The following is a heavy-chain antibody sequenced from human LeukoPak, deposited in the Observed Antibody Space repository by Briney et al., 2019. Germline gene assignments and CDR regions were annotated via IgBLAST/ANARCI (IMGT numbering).Heavy chain of an antibody. V-gene: IGHV1-69*05. D-gene: IGHD2-15*01. Sequence: ASVKVSCKASGGTFSSYAISWVRRAPGQGLEWMGGIIPIFGTANYAQKFQGRVTITTDESTSTAYMELSSLRSEDTAVYYCARVRAVGMVVAAPPLDVWGKGTTVTVSS. CDR3: ARVRAVGMVVAAPPLDV. CDR1: GGTFSSYA. CDR2: IIPIFGTA. J-gene: IGHJ6*04.